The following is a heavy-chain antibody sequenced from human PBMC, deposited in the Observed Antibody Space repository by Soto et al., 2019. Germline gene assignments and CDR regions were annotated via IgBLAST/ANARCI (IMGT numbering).Heavy chain of an antibody. Sequence: PGGSLRLSCAASGFTFSSYSMNWVRQAPGKGLEWVSSISSSSSYVYYADSVKGRFTISRDNAKNSLYLQMNSLRAEDTAVYYCARDLSKVFDAFDIWGQGTMVTV. CDR1: GFTFSSYS. CDR2: ISSSSSYV. V-gene: IGHV3-21*01. CDR3: ARDLSKVFDAFDI. D-gene: IGHD3-16*02. J-gene: IGHJ3*02.